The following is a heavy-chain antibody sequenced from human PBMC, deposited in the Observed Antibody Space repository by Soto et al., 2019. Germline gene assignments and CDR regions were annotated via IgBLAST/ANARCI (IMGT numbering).Heavy chain of an antibody. V-gene: IGHV3-64*02. D-gene: IGHD3-22*01. CDR1: GFTFSSYA. J-gene: IGHJ3*02. CDR2: ISSNGGST. Sequence: HPGGSLRLSCAASGFTFSSYAMHWVRQAPGKGLEYVSAISSNGGSTYYADSVKGRFTISRDNSKNTLYLQMGSLRAEDMAVYYCARGGPRDYYDSSGLDAFDIWGQGTMVT. CDR3: ARGGPRDYYDSSGLDAFDI.